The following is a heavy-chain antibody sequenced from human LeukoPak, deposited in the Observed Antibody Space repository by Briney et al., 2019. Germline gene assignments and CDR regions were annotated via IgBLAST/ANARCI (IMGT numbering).Heavy chain of an antibody. CDR2: IWYDGSNK. CDR1: GFTFSSYG. J-gene: IGHJ4*02. V-gene: IGHV3-33*06. CDR3: AKVRSVGATPDHFDY. Sequence: GRSLRLSCAASGFTFSSYGMHWVRQAPGKGLEWVAVIWYDGSNKYYADSVKGRFTISRDNSKNTLYLQMNSLRAEDTAVYYCAKVRSVGATPDHFDYWGQGTLVTVSS. D-gene: IGHD1-26*01.